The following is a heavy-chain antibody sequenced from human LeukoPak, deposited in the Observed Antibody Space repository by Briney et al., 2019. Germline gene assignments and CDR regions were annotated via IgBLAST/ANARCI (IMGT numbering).Heavy chain of an antibody. CDR1: GFTFSSYS. CDR3: AKDRHVWGYSYGQTFDY. Sequence: GSLRLSCAASGFTFSSYSMNWVRQAPGKGLEWVAFTRYDGSDKYYVDSVKGRFTISRDNSKNTLYLQMNSLRAEDTAMYFCAKDRHVWGYSYGQTFDYWGQGTLVIVSS. J-gene: IGHJ4*02. V-gene: IGHV3-30*02. D-gene: IGHD5-18*01. CDR2: TRYDGSDK.